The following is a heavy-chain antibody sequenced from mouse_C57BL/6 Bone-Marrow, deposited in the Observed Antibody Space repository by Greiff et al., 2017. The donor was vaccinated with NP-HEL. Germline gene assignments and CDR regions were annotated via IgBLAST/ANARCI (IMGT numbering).Heavy chain of an antibody. Sequence: QVQLQQSGAELARPGASVKLSCKATGYTFTGYWIEWVKQRPGHGLEWIGEILPGSGSTNYNEKFKGKATFTADTSSNTAYMQLSSLTTEDSAIYYCASEGDSSGSMDYFDYWGQGTTLTVSS. D-gene: IGHD3-2*02. V-gene: IGHV1-9*01. CDR2: ILPGSGST. CDR1: GYTFTGYW. CDR3: ASEGDSSGSMDYFDY. J-gene: IGHJ2*01.